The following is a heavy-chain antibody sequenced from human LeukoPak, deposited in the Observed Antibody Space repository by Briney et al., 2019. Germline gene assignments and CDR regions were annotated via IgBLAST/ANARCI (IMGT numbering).Heavy chain of an antibody. J-gene: IGHJ3*02. D-gene: IGHD3-3*02. CDR1: GYTFRQYS. CDR2: VSPSHTTR. Sequence: ASVIVSCKASGYTFRQYSISWVRQAPGKGLEWMGGVSPSHTTRVYAQQFQGRVTMTADTNTNTVSMELRSLRSDDTAVYFCARDYILPLETDNGDGFAIWGQGTVVSVSS. V-gene: IGHV1-18*01. CDR3: ARDYILPLETDNGDGFAI.